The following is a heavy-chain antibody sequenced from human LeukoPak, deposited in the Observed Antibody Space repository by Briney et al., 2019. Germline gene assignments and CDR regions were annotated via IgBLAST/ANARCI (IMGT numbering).Heavy chain of an antibody. CDR3: ARDVDTAEYFDY. D-gene: IGHD5-18*01. CDR2: INYSGTT. CDR1: GGSISSSGYY. Sequence: SETLSLTCTASGGSISSSGYYWGWIRQPPGKGLEWIASINYSGTTYYNPSLKSRVTISVDTSKNQFSLKLSSVTAADTAVYYCARDVDTAEYFDYWGQGTLVTVSS. J-gene: IGHJ4*02. V-gene: IGHV4-39*07.